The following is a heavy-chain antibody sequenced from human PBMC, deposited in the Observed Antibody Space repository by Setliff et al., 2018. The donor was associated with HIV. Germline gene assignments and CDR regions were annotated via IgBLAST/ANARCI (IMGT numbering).Heavy chain of an antibody. D-gene: IGHD2-15*01. CDR3: ARGGGSRAATSSYYYMDV. CDR2: IYHNGST. V-gene: IGHV4-31*03. J-gene: IGHJ6*03. Sequence: SETLSLTCTVSGGSISIGGYCWGWIRQHPGKGLEWIGYIYHNGSTYYNPSLKSRVIISVDTSKNQFSLKLSSVTAADTAVYYCARGGGSRAATSSYYYMDVWGKGTTVTVSS. CDR1: GGSISIGGYC.